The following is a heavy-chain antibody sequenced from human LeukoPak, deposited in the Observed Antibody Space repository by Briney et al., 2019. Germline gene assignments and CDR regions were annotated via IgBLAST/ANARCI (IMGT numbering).Heavy chain of an antibody. CDR1: GFTFSSYG. V-gene: IGHV3-7*01. CDR3: AKDSYSKGDY. D-gene: IGHD5-18*01. CDR2: IKNDGTVK. J-gene: IGHJ4*02. Sequence: GGSLRLCCAASGFTFSSYGMHWVRQAPGKGLEWVANIKNDGTVKNYVDSVKGRFTISRDNAKNSLYLQMNSLRAEDTGVYYCAKDSYSKGDYWGQGVLVTVSS.